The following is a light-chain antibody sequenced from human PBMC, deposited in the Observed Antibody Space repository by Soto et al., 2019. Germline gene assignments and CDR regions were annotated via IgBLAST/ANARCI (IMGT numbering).Light chain of an antibody. J-gene: IGKJ5*01. Sequence: DIQMTPSPSFLSASVGDRVTISCRASQAINTYLNWYQQKPGKAPKLLIYGTSDLQNGVPSRFSGGGSRTDFTLTISSLQPEDFATYYCQQSYSTLLITFGQGTRLEV. CDR1: QAINTY. V-gene: IGKV1-39*01. CDR2: GTS. CDR3: QQSYSTLLIT.